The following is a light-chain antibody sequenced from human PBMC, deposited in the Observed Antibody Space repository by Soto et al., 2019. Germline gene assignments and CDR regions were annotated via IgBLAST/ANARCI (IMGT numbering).Light chain of an antibody. CDR1: QSVGNNF. J-gene: IGKJ1*01. CDR2: DAS. V-gene: IGKV3-20*01. CDR3: QQYAGSST. Sequence: EIVMTQSPGTLSLSPGERATLSCRASQSVGNNFLAWYQQKPGQAPTLLIYDASSRASGLPDRFSGSGSGTDFTLTISRLEPEDFAVYYCQQYAGSSTFGQGTKVDIK.